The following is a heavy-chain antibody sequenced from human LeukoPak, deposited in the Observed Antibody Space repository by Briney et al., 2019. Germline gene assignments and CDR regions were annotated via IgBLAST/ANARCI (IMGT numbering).Heavy chain of an antibody. D-gene: IGHD3-22*01. CDR1: GGSISSYY. J-gene: IGHJ3*02. Sequence: PSETLSLTRTVSGGSISSYYWSWIRQPPGKGLEWVANIKQDGSEKYYVDSVKGRFTISRDNAKNSLYLQMNSLRAEDTAVYYCAREGSSGYYYDAFDIWGQGTMVTVSS. V-gene: IGHV3-7*01. CDR3: AREGSSGYYYDAFDI. CDR2: IKQDGSEK.